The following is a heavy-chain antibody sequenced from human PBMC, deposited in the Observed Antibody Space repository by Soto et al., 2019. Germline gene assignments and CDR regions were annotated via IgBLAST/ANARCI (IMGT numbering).Heavy chain of an antibody. D-gene: IGHD3-22*01. CDR2: ISYDGSNK. V-gene: IGHV3-30*18. J-gene: IGHJ4*02. CDR1: GFTFSSYG. Sequence: SLRLSCAASGFTFSSYGMHWVRQAPGKGLEWVAVISYDGSNKYYADSVKGRFTISRDNSKNTLYLQMNSLRAEDTAVYYCAKDGLGGDGDYYDSSGSVYFDCWGQGTLVTVSS. CDR3: AKDGLGGDGDYYDSSGSVYFDC.